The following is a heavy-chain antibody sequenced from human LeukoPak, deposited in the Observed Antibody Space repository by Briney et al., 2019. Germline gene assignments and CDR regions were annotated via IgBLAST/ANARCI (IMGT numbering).Heavy chain of an antibody. CDR1: GFTFSNYW. CDR3: ARDFDYRYYPPDY. V-gene: IGHV3-7*04. CDR2: IKQDGSEK. Sequence: GGSLRLSCAASGFTFSNYWMSWVRQAPGKGLEWVANIKQDGSEKYYVDSMKGRFTISRDNAKNSLYLQMNSLRAEDTAVYYCARDFDYRYYPPDYWGQGTLVTVSS. D-gene: IGHD4-11*01. J-gene: IGHJ4*02.